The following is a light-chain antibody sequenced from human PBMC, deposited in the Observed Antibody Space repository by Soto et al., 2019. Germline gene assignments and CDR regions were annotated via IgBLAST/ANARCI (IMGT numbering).Light chain of an antibody. CDR1: QSVGSF. Sequence: EIVLTQSPVTLSLSPGERATLSCRASQSVGSFLAWYQQKPGQAPRLLIYEASNRAPGIPARFSGSGSGTVFTLTISSLEPEDFATYFCQQANSLPYTFGQGTKVDIK. CDR3: QQANSLPYT. J-gene: IGKJ2*01. CDR2: EAS. V-gene: IGKV3-11*01.